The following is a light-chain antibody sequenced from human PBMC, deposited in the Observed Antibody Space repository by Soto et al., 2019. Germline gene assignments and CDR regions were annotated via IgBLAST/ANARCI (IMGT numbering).Light chain of an antibody. CDR3: QQYNNWPPWT. Sequence: MTQSPATLSVSLGERATLSCRASQSISNNLAWYQHKAGQAPRLLIYGASARATGIPARFSGSGSGTEFTLTISGLQSEDLAVYYCQQYNNWPPWTFGQGTKVDIK. CDR1: QSISNN. CDR2: GAS. J-gene: IGKJ1*01. V-gene: IGKV3-15*01.